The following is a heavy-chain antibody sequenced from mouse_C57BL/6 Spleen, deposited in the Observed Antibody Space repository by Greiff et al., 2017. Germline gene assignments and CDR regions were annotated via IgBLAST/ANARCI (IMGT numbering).Heavy chain of an antibody. CDR3: ARWGVTTGYFDY. D-gene: IGHD2-2*01. CDR2: IYPGDGDT. J-gene: IGHJ2*01. Sequence: VQLQQSGPELVKPGASVKISCKASGYAFSSSWMNWVKQRPGKGLEWIGRIYPGDGDTNYNGKFKGKATLTADKSSSTAYMQISSLPSEDSAVYFCARWGVTTGYFDYWGQGTTLTVSS. V-gene: IGHV1-82*01. CDR1: GYAFSSSW.